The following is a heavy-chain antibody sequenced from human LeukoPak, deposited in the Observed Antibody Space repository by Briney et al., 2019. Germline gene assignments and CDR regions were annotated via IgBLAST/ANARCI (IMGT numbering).Heavy chain of an antibody. CDR2: ISYDESDK. V-gene: IGHV3-30*18. CDR1: GFTFSNYG. Sequence: GRSLRLSCAASGFTFSNYGIHWVRQAPGKGLEWVAAISYDESDKYYADSVKGRFTISRDNSKNTLYLQMNSLRPEDTAVYYCAKGVVAATNAAYYGMDVWGQGTTVTVSS. J-gene: IGHJ6*02. D-gene: IGHD2-15*01. CDR3: AKGVVAATNAAYYGMDV.